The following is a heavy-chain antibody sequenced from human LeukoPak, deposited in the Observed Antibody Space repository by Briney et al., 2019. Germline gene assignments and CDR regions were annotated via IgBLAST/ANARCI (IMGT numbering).Heavy chain of an antibody. V-gene: IGHV1-2*04. D-gene: IGHD6-13*01. Sequence: GASVKVSCKASGYTFTGYYMHWVRQAPGQGLEWMGWINPNSGGTNYAQKFQGWVTMTRDTSISTAYMELSRLRSDDTAVYYCARDRQQLVEGCMDVWGQGTTVTVSS. CDR3: ARDRQQLVEGCMDV. J-gene: IGHJ6*02. CDR1: GYTFTGYY. CDR2: INPNSGGT.